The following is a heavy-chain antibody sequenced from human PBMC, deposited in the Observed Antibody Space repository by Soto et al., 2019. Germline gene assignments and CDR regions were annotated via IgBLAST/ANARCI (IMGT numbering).Heavy chain of an antibody. V-gene: IGHV5-51*01. CDR2: IYPGDSYT. CDR1: GYSFTNYW. D-gene: IGHD4-17*01. Sequence: PGESLKISCKGSGYSFTNYWVAWVRQMPGKGLEWMGIIYPGDSYTRYSPSFQGQVTISADKSISTAYLQWNSLKASDTAIYYCARQKGAYGDPACDYWGQGPLVTVSS. CDR3: ARQKGAYGDPACDY. J-gene: IGHJ4*02.